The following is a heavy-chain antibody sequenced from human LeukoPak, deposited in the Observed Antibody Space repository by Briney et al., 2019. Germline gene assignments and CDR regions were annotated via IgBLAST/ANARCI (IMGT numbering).Heavy chain of an antibody. CDR2: IKQDGSEK. CDR3: ARDVGGKPYRLDV. D-gene: IGHD3-16*02. Sequence: PGGSLRLSCAASGFTFSSYWMSWVRQAPGKGLEWVANIKQDGSEKYYVDSVKGRFTISRDNAKNSLYLQMNSLRADDTAVYYCARDVGGKPYRLDVWGKGTTVTVSS. J-gene: IGHJ6*04. CDR1: GFTFSSYW. V-gene: IGHV3-7*03.